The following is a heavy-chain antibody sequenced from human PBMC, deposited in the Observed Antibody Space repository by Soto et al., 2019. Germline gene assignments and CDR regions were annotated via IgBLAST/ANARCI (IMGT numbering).Heavy chain of an antibody. CDR3: ARDRITLANDAFDI. Sequence: SETLSLTCTVSGGSISSYYWSWIRQPAGKGLEWIGRIYTSGSTNYNPSLKSRVTMSVDTSKNHFSLILSSVTAAADTAVYYCARDRITLANDAFDIWGQGTMVTVSS. CDR1: GGSISSYY. J-gene: IGHJ3*02. D-gene: IGHD3-10*01. V-gene: IGHV4-4*07. CDR2: IYTSGST.